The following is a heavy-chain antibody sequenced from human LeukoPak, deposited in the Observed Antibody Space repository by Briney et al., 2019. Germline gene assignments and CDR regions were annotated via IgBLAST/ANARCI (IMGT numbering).Heavy chain of an antibody. CDR3: ATGYYYDSSGYQYYFDY. CDR1: GGTLSSYA. V-gene: IGHV1-69*06. CDR2: IIPIFGTA. J-gene: IGHJ4*02. Sequence: SVKVSCKASGGTLSSYAISWVRQAPGQGLEWMGGIIPIFGTANYAQKFQGRVTITADKSTSTAYMELSSLRSEDTAVYYRATGYYYDSSGYQYYFDYWGQGTLVTVSS. D-gene: IGHD3-22*01.